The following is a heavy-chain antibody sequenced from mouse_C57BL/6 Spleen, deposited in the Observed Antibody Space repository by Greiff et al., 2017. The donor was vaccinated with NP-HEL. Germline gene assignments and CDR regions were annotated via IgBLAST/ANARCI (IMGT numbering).Heavy chain of an antibody. V-gene: IGHV1-72*01. Sequence: VKLQQPGAELVKPGASVKLSCKASGYTFTSYWMHWVKQRPGQGLEWIGRIDPNSGGTKYNEKFKRKANLTVDKPASTAYMQLSSLTSEDSAVYYCARSRGLRWNFDVWGTGTTVTVSS. J-gene: IGHJ1*03. CDR2: IDPNSGGT. CDR3: ARSRGLRWNFDV. D-gene: IGHD2-2*01. CDR1: GYTFTSYW.